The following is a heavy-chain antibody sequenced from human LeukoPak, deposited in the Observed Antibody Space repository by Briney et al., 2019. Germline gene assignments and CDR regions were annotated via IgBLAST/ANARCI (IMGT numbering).Heavy chain of an antibody. Sequence: ASVKVSCKASGYTFTGYYMHWVRQAPGQGLEWMGWINPNSGGTNYAQKFQGRVTMTRDTSISTAYMELSRLRSDDTAVYYCARSLSYDSPYYYYMDVWGKGTTVTVSS. CDR3: ARSLSYDSPYYYYMDV. CDR1: GYTFTGYY. V-gene: IGHV1-2*02. D-gene: IGHD3-22*01. CDR2: INPNSGGT. J-gene: IGHJ6*03.